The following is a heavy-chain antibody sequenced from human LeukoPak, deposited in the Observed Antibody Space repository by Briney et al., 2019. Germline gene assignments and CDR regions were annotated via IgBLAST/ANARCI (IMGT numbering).Heavy chain of an antibody. CDR1: GGTFSSYA. J-gene: IGHJ4*02. Sequence: SVKVSCKASGGTFSSYAISWVRQAPGQRLEWMGGIIPIFGTANYAQKFQGRVTITADKSTSTAYMELSSLRSEDTAVYYCARHADCSGGSCYFPHLVYWGQGTLVTVSS. V-gene: IGHV1-69*06. D-gene: IGHD2-15*01. CDR3: ARHADCSGGSCYFPHLVY. CDR2: IIPIFGTA.